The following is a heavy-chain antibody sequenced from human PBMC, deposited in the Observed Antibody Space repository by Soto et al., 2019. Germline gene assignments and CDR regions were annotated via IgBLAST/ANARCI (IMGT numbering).Heavy chain of an antibody. V-gene: IGHV4-31*03. CDR2: IYYSGST. J-gene: IGHJ6*02. Sequence: SETLSLTCTVSGGSISSGGYYWSWIRQHPGKGLEWIGYIYYSGSTYYNPSLKSRVTIPVDTSKSQFSLKLSSVTAADTAVYYCARDLSSFYYGSGNTYYYGMDVWGQGTTVTVSS. CDR1: GGSISSGGYY. D-gene: IGHD3-10*01. CDR3: ARDLSSFYYGSGNTYYYGMDV.